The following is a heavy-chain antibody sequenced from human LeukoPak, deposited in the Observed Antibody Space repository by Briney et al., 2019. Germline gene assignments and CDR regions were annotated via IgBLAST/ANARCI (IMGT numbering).Heavy chain of an antibody. D-gene: IGHD4-17*01. CDR2: ITGNHGAT. J-gene: IGHJ5*02. V-gene: IGHV3-23*01. CDR3: TKDPNGDYVGAFDP. Sequence: PGGSLRLPCAASGFTFSSFAMTWVRQAPGKALEWVSSITGNHGATYNIDSVEGRFTISRGNSQNTLYLQMNSLRAEDTAVYYCTKDPNGDYVGAFDPWGQGTLVTVSS. CDR1: GFTFSSFA.